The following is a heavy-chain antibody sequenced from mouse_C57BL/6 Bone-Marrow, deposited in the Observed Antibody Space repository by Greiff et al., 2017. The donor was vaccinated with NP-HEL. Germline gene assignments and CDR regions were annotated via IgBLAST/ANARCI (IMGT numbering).Heavy chain of an antibody. J-gene: IGHJ1*03. CDR2: IDPSDSYT. Sequence: VQLQQPGAELVRPGTSVKLSCKASGYTFTSYWMHWVKQRPGQGLEWIGVIDPSDSYTNYNQKFKGKATLTVDTSSSTAYMQLSSLTSEDSAVYYCASRDYSNRYFDVWGTGTTVTVSS. CDR3: ASRDYSNRYFDV. V-gene: IGHV1-59*01. CDR1: GYTFTSYW. D-gene: IGHD2-5*01.